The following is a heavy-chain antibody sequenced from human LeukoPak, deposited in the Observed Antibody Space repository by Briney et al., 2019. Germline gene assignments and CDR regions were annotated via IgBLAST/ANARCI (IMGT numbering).Heavy chain of an antibody. CDR2: INPSGGST. V-gene: IGHV1-46*01. CDR1: GCTFTSYY. CDR3: ARDSGIAARMLVWFDP. Sequence: ASVKVSCKASGCTFTSYYMHWVRQAPGQGLEWMGIINPSGGSTSYAQKFQGRVTMTRDTSTSTVYMELSSLRSEDTAVYYCARDSGIAARMLVWFDPWGQGTLVTVSS. D-gene: IGHD6-6*01. J-gene: IGHJ5*02.